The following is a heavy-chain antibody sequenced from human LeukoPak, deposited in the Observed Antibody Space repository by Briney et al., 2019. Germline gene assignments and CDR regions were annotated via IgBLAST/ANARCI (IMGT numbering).Heavy chain of an antibody. Sequence: PSETLSLTCTVSGGSVSSSSYYWGWIRQPPGKGLEWIGNIYYSGSTYYNPSLKSRVTMSVDTSNNQFSLKVHSVTAADTAVYYCARLSKGRFFDYIFDYWGQGTLVTVSS. CDR2: IYYSGST. D-gene: IGHD3-9*01. V-gene: IGHV4-39*01. CDR1: GGSVSSSSYY. CDR3: ARLSKGRFFDYIFDY. J-gene: IGHJ4*02.